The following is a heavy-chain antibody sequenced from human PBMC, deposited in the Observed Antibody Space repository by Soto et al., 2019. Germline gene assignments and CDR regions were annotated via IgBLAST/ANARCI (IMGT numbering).Heavy chain of an antibody. V-gene: IGHV1-18*01. CDR3: ARDLMSGSPWGYYYYVMDV. D-gene: IGHD1-26*01. Sequence: QVQLVQSGAEVKKPGASVKVSCKASGYTFTSYGISWVRQAPGQGVECMGWISDKNGNTNYAQKLQARVTMTTDTSTSTGYMELRSLRSDDTAVYYCARDLMSGSPWGYYYYVMDVWGQGTTVTVSS. J-gene: IGHJ6*02. CDR1: GYTFTSYG. CDR2: ISDKNGNT.